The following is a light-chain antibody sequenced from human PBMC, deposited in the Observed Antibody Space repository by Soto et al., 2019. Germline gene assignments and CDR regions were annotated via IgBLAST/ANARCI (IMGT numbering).Light chain of an antibody. CDR1: QSVSSSY. CDR3: HQYDISPLT. Sequence: EIVWTQSPGTLSLSPGERATLSCRASQSVSSSYLAWDQQKPGQAHRLLIYGASSRDTGIPDRFSGSGSGTDFTLTISRLQPEYFAVYSCHQYDISPLTFGGGTKVEIQ. CDR2: GAS. J-gene: IGKJ4*01. V-gene: IGKV3-20*01.